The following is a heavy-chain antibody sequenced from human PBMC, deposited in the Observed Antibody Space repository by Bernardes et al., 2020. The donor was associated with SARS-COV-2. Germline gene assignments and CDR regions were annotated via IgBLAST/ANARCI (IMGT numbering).Heavy chain of an antibody. CDR2: IKNDGSEK. CDR3: VIGGYTFTF. D-gene: IGHD5-12*01. J-gene: IGHJ4*02. Sequence: GGSLRLSCTVSGFSFSSYWMTWIRQAPGKGLEWVANIKNDGSEKNYVDSVRGRFSISRDNSKNSLYLQTNNLRAEDTAMYYCVIGGYTFTFWGRGTLVTVSS. V-gene: IGHV3-7*03. CDR1: GFSFSSYW.